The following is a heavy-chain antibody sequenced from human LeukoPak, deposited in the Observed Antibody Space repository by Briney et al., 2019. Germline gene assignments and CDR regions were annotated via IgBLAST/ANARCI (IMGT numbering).Heavy chain of an antibody. CDR1: GFTFSRYG. CDR2: ISYDGSNK. V-gene: IGHV3-30*18. CDR3: AKVGDIVVVPADIGRGYGMDV. Sequence: QPGRSLRLSCAASGFTFSRYGMHWVRQAPGKGLEWVAVISYDGSNKYYADSVKGRFTISRDNSKNTLYLQMNSLRAGDTAVYYCAKVGDIVVVPADIGRGYGMDVWGQGTTVTVSS. D-gene: IGHD2-2*01. J-gene: IGHJ6*02.